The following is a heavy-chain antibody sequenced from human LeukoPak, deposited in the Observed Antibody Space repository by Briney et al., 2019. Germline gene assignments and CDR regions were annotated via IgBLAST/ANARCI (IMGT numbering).Heavy chain of an antibody. V-gene: IGHV6-1*01. CDR2: TYYRSKWYN. CDR1: GDSVSINSTA. CDR3: ARDPDWNYVRAFDF. Sequence: SQTLSLTCVISGDSVSINSTAWNWIRQSPSRGLEWLGRTYYRSKWYNDYAISVKSRITISPDTSKYQVSLHLNSVTPEDTAVYYCARDPDWNYVRAFDFWGQGTMVIVSS. D-gene: IGHD1-7*01. J-gene: IGHJ3*01.